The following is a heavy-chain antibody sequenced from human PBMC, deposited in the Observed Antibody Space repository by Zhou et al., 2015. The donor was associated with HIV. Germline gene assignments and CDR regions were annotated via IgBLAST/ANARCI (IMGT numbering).Heavy chain of an antibody. D-gene: IGHD5/OR15-5a*01. Sequence: QVQLVQSGAEVKKPGSSVKVSCKASGGTFSSYGITWVRQARGQGLEWMGGIIPMSGTVNSAQKFQGRVTITADESTSTAYSGDEQPEIWRTRPCYFCARSRWRSTIGYWYFDLVGPWPPVVTV. CDR3: ARSRWRSTIGYWYFDL. CDR2: IIPMSGTV. CDR1: GGTFSSYG. V-gene: IGHV1-69*12. J-gene: IGHJ2*01.